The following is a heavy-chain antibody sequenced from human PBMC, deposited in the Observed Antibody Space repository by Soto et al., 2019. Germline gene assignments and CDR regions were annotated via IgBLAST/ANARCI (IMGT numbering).Heavy chain of an antibody. V-gene: IGHV4-59*01. CDR2: IYYSGST. CDR1: GVSISSYY. D-gene: IGHD1-1*01. J-gene: IGHJ4*02. CDR3: ARLATRYYFDY. Sequence: SETLSLTCTVSGVSISSYYWSWIRQPPGKGLEWIGYIYYSGSTNYNPSLKGRVTISVDTSKNQFSLKMSSVTAADTAVYYCARLATRYYFDYWGQGTLVTVSS.